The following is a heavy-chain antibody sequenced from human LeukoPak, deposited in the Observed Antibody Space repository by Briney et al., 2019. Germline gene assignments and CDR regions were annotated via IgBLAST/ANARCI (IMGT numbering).Heavy chain of an antibody. Sequence: GESLKISCKGSGYSFTSYWIGWVCQMPGKGLEWMGIIYPGDSDTRYSPSFQGQVTISADKSISTAYLQWSSLKASDTAMYYCARQYSSSWYEGSYYFDYWGQGTLVTVSS. CDR2: IYPGDSDT. D-gene: IGHD6-13*01. J-gene: IGHJ4*02. CDR3: ARQYSSSWYEGSYYFDY. V-gene: IGHV5-51*01. CDR1: GYSFTSYW.